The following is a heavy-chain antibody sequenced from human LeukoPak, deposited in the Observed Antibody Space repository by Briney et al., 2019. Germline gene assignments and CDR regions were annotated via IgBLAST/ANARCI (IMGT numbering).Heavy chain of an antibody. CDR1: GYTLTELS. CDR2: FDPEDGET. J-gene: IGHJ4*02. D-gene: IGHD3-22*01. Sequence: SVKVSCKVSGYTLTELSMHWVRQAPGKGLEWMGGFDPEDGETIYAQKFQGRVTMTEDTSTDTAYMELSSLRSEDTAVYYCATVVGGTNYYDSSGYYYGYWGQGTLVTVSS. CDR3: ATVVGGTNYYDSSGYYYGY. V-gene: IGHV1-24*01.